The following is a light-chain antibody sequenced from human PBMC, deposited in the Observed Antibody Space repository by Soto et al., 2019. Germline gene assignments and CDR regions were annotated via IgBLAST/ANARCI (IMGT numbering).Light chain of an antibody. Sequence: DIQMTQSPSTLSASVGDRVTITCRASRSISRWLAWYQQKPGKAPKLLISDASNLESGVPSRFSGSGSGTEFTLTISSLQPDDFATYYCQQYHSYSYIFGQGTKLEIK. V-gene: IGKV1-5*01. J-gene: IGKJ2*01. CDR3: QQYHSYSYI. CDR1: RSISRW. CDR2: DAS.